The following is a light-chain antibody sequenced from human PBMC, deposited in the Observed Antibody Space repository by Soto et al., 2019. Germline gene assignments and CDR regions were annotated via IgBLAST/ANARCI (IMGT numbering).Light chain of an antibody. J-gene: IGKJ4*01. CDR2: EAS. CDR1: QSISNC. CDR3: QQYNSY. Sequence: DIQMTQSPSPLSASVGDRVTITCRALQSISNCLAWDHQKPRKGPKLLIYEASSLESGVPSRFRGSGSGTECTLTLSSLQGDDFVADYLQQYNSYVGGGTNVQV. V-gene: IGKV1-5*01.